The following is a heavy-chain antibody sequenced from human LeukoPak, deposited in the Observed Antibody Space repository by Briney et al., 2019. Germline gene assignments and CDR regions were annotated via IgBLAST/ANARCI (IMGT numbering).Heavy chain of an antibody. CDR1: GYTFITFG. CDR2: ICGYEHNP. D-gene: IGHD3-22*01. CDR3: ARDLWNCYDDRGYYRDFDY. Sequence: ASVKVSCTASGYTFITFGISWVRQAPGQGLDWVAWICGYEHNPNYVQSNLQDRVTMTTDTSTGTAYLELRSLRSYDTAVYYCARDLWNCYDDRGYYRDFDYWGQGTLVTVSP. J-gene: IGHJ4*02. V-gene: IGHV1-18*01.